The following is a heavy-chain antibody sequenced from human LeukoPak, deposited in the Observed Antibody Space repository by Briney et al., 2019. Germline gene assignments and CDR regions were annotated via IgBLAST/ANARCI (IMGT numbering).Heavy chain of an antibody. CDR3: ARVGAYDSSGSKYYFDY. J-gene: IGHJ4*02. CDR1: GYTFTSYY. CDR2: INPSGGGT. Sequence: ASVKVSCKASGYTFTSYYMHWVRQAPGQGLEWMGIINPSGGGTSYAQKFQGRVTMTRDTSTSTVYMELSSLRSEDTAVYYCARVGAYDSSGSKYYFDYWGQGTLVTVSS. V-gene: IGHV1-46*01. D-gene: IGHD3-22*01.